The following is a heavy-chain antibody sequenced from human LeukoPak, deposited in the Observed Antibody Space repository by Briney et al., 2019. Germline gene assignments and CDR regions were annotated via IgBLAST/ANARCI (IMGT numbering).Heavy chain of an antibody. D-gene: IGHD2-2*03. CDR3: ARAPPWINDY. J-gene: IGHJ4*02. V-gene: IGHV4-30-4*08. Sequence: SETLSLTCTVSGGSINSGDYYCSWIRQPPGKGLEWIGYIYYSGSTYYNPSLKSRVTISGDTSKNQFSLKLPSVTAADTAVYYCARAPPWINDYWGQGTLVTVSS. CDR1: GGSINSGDYY. CDR2: IYYSGST.